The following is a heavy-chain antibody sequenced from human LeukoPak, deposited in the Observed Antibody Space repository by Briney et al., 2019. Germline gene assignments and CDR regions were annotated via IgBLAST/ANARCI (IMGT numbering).Heavy chain of an antibody. CDR3: ARGFVDYGSGSTIFDY. J-gene: IGHJ4*02. CDR2: INHSGST. V-gene: IGHV4-34*01. CDR1: GGSFSGYY. Sequence: SETLSLTCAVYGGSFSGYYWSWIRQPPGKGLEWIGEINHSGSTNYNPSLKSRVTISVDTSKNQFSLKLSSVTAADTAVYYCARGFVDYGSGSTIFDYWGQGTLVTVSS. D-gene: IGHD3-10*01.